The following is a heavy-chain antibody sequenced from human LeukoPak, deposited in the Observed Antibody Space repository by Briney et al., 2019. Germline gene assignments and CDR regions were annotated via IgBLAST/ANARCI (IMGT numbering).Heavy chain of an antibody. Sequence: GASVKVSCKASGYTFTTYGVSWVRQAPGQGLEWMGWISGYDGNTNYAQKLRGRVTMTTDTPTSTAYMDLRSLRSDDTALYYCARTVTTSSYYFDYWGQGTLVTVSS. CDR2: ISGYDGNT. D-gene: IGHD4-17*01. J-gene: IGHJ4*02. V-gene: IGHV1-18*01. CDR1: GYTFTTYG. CDR3: ARTVTTSSYYFDY.